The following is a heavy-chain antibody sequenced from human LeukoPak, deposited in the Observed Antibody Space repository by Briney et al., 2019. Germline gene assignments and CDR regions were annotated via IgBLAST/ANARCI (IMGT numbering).Heavy chain of an antibody. J-gene: IGHJ4*02. D-gene: IGHD2-21*02. CDR1: GGSISSSDHF. V-gene: IGHV4-39*01. CDR3: ARHSDRTAYTAKGFDY. Sequence: PSETLYLTCSVSGGSISSSDHFWGWIRQPPGKGLEWIGSIYYSGTTYYNPSLKSRVTISVDMSKNQFSLKLSSVTAADTAVYYCARHSDRTAYTAKGFDYWGQGTLVTVSS. CDR2: IYYSGTT.